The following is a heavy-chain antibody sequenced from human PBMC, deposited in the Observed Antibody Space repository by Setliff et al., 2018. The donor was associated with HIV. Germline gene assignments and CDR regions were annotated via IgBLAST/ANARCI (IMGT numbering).Heavy chain of an antibody. CDR2: IYYSGTT. J-gene: IGHJ4*02. V-gene: IGHV4-39*01. Sequence: PSETLSLTCSVSGGSIISSAYYWGWIRQPPGKGLEWIGNIYYSGTTYYNPSLKSRVTISVDTSKNQYSVRLSSVTAADTALYYCARMWRWSGPESYYFDSWGRGTLVTVSS. D-gene: IGHD2-21*01. CDR1: GGSIISSAYY. CDR3: ARMWRWSGPESYYFDS.